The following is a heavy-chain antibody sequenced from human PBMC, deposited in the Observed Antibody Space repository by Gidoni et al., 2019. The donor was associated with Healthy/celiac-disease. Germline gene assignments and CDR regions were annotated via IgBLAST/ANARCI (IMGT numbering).Heavy chain of an antibody. CDR3: AKQQSIAAAGGTDY. Sequence: EVQLLESGGGLVQPGGSLSLSCAASGFPFSSYAMSWVRQAPGKGLEWVSAISGSGGSTYYADSVKGRFTISRDNSKNTLYLQMNSLRAEDTAVYYCAKQQSIAAAGGTDYWGQGTLVTVSS. V-gene: IGHV3-23*01. CDR2: ISGSGGST. CDR1: GFPFSSYA. D-gene: IGHD6-13*01. J-gene: IGHJ4*02.